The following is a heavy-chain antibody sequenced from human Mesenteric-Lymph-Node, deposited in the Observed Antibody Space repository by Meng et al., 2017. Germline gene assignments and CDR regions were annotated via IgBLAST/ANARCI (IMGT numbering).Heavy chain of an antibody. CDR3: ARCIAVAGNWFDP. V-gene: IGHV1-3*01. J-gene: IGHJ5*02. CDR1: GYTFTTYA. CDR2: INAGNGNT. D-gene: IGHD6-19*01. Sequence: QVHLVQSGAEVKKPGASVKVSCKASGYTFTTYAIHWVRQAPGQRLEWMGWINAGNGNTRYSQKFQGRVSITRDTSASTAYMEPSSLRSEDTAVYYCARCIAVAGNWFDPWGQGTLVTVSS.